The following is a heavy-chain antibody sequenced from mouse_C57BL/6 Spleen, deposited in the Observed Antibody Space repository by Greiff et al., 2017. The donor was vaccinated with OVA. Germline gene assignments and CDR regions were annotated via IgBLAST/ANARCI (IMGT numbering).Heavy chain of an antibody. CDR2: IYPRSGNT. Sequence: QVQLQQSGAELARPGASVKLSCKASGYTFTSYGISWVKQRPGQGLEWIGEIYPRSGNTYYNEKFKGKATLTADKSSSTAYMELRSLTSEDSAVYFCARSFYYYGSSYYFDYWGQGTTLTVSS. CDR1: GYTFTSYG. V-gene: IGHV1-81*01. D-gene: IGHD1-1*01. CDR3: ARSFYYYGSSYYFDY. J-gene: IGHJ2*01.